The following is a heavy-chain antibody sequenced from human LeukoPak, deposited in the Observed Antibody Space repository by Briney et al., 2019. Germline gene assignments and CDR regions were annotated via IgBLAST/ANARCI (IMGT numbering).Heavy chain of an antibody. CDR2: IYYSGST. CDR3: ARDSPWNDINDAFDI. D-gene: IGHD1-1*01. J-gene: IGHJ3*02. V-gene: IGHV4-59*01. CDR1: GGSISSYY. Sequence: SETLSLTCTVSGGSISSYYWSWIRQPPGKGLEWIGYIYYSGSTNYNPSLKSRVTISVDTSKNQFSLKLSSVTAADTAVYYCARDSPWNDINDAFDIWGQGTMVTVSS.